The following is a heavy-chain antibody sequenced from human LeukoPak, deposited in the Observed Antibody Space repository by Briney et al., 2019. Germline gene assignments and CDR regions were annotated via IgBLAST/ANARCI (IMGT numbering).Heavy chain of an antibody. D-gene: IGHD2-2*01. Sequence: GASVKVSCKASGYTFTSYDINWVRQATGQGLEWMGWMNPNSGNTGYAQKFQGRVTMTRNTSISTAYMELSSLRSEDTAVYYCARWCSSTSCYASYDDAFDIWGQGTMLTVSS. CDR1: GYTFTSYD. CDR2: MNPNSGNT. CDR3: ARWCSSTSCYASYDDAFDI. J-gene: IGHJ3*02. V-gene: IGHV1-8*01.